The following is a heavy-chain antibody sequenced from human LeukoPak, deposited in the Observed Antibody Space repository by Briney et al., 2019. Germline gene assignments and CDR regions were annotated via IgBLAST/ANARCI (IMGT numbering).Heavy chain of an antibody. D-gene: IGHD6-6*01. J-gene: IGHJ1*01. Sequence: PSETLSLTCTVSGGSINSYYWSWIRQPPGKGLEWIGYIYYSGSTNYNPSLKSRVTISVDTSKNQFSLKLSSVTAADTAVYYCAKAFEYSSFAFQHWGQGTLVTVSS. V-gene: IGHV4-59*01. CDR3: AKAFEYSSFAFQH. CDR2: IYYSGST. CDR1: GGSINSYY.